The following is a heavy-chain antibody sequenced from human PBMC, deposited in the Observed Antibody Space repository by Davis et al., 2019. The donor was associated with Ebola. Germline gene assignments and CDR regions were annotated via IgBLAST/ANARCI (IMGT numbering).Heavy chain of an antibody. CDR3: ARVAAMARFDY. CDR1: GGSISSSNW. V-gene: IGHV4-4*02. CDR2: IYHSGST. Sequence: MPSETLSLTCAVSGGSISSSNWWSWVRQPPGKGLEWIGEIYHSGSTNYNPSLKSRVTISVDTSKNQFSLKLSSVTAADTAVYYCARVAAMARFDYWGQGTLATVSS. J-gene: IGHJ4*02. D-gene: IGHD5-18*01.